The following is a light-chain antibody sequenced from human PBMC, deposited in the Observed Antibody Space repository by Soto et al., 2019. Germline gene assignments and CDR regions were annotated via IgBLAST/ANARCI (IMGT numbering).Light chain of an antibody. CDR1: SSDVGTFNY. CDR3: CAYAGSSALR. Sequence: QSVLSQPRSVSGSPGQSVTVSCTGTSSDVGTFNYVSWYQLHPGEAPKLIIYDVTERPSGVPDRFSGSRSGNTASLTISGLQAEDEADYHCCAYAGSSALRFGGGTQFTVL. CDR2: DVT. J-gene: IGLJ2*01. V-gene: IGLV2-11*01.